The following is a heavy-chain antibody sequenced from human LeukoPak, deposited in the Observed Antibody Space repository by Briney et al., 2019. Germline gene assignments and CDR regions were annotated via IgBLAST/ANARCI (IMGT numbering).Heavy chain of an antibody. D-gene: IGHD5-12*01. CDR3: ARAASGYDYPYYFDY. V-gene: IGHV3-21*01. CDR2: ISSSSYI. Sequence: GGSLRLSCAASGFTFSSYSMNWVRQAPGKGLEWVSSISSSSYIYYADSVKGRFTISRDNAKNSLYLQMNSLGAEDTAVYYCARAASGYDYPYYFDYWGQGTLVTVSS. J-gene: IGHJ4*02. CDR1: GFTFSSYS.